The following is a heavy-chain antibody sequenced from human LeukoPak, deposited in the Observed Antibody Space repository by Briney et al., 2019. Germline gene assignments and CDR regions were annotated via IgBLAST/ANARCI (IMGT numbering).Heavy chain of an antibody. J-gene: IGHJ4*02. CDR1: GGSFSAYY. CDR3: ARGLFRGSGWPEFDY. CDR2: INHSGST. Sequence: SETLSLTCAVYGGSFSAYYWSWIRQPPGKGLEWLGEINHSGSTNYNPSLKSRVTISVDTSKNQFSLKLNSVTAADTAVYYCARGLFRGSGWPEFDYWGQGTLVTVSS. V-gene: IGHV4-34*01. D-gene: IGHD6-19*01.